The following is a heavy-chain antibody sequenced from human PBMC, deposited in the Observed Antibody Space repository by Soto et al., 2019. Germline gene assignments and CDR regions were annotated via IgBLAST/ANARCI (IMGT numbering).Heavy chain of an antibody. CDR3: ARATWGSSRDNAFDI. J-gene: IGHJ3*02. CDR2: ISSSSSYI. D-gene: IGHD6-13*01. CDR1: GFTFGSYS. Sequence: PGGSLRLSCAASGFTFGSYSMNWVRQAPGKGLEWVSSISSSSSYIYYADSVKGRFTISRDNAKNSLYLQMNSLRAEDTAVYYCARATWGSSRDNAFDIWGQGTMVTVSS. V-gene: IGHV3-21*01.